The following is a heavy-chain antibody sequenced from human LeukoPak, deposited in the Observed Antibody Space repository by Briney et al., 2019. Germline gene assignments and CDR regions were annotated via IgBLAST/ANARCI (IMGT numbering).Heavy chain of an antibody. J-gene: IGHJ4*02. V-gene: IGHV3-30*02. CDR1: GFTFSSYG. CDR3: ARVRGDSSGSGVPYYFDY. Sequence: GGSLRLSCAASGFTFSSYGMHWVRQAPGKGLEWVAFIRYDGSNKYYADSVKGRFTISRDNAKNSLYLQMNSLRAEDTAVYYCARVRGDSSGSGVPYYFDYWGQGTLVTVSS. D-gene: IGHD3-22*01. CDR2: IRYDGSNK.